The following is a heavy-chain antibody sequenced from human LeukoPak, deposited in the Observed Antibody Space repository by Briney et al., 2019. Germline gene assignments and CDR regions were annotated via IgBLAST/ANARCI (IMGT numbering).Heavy chain of an antibody. D-gene: IGHD3-10*01. CDR2: ISSSSSYI. CDR1: GFTFSSYS. V-gene: IGHV3-21*01. J-gene: IGHJ4*02. CDR3: ARADGSGSYYFGPLDY. Sequence: GGSLRLSCAASGFTFSSYSMNWVRQAPGKGREWISSISSSSSYIYYADSVKGRFTISRDNAKNSLYLQMNSLRAEDTAVYYCARADGSGSYYFGPLDYWGQGTLVTVSS.